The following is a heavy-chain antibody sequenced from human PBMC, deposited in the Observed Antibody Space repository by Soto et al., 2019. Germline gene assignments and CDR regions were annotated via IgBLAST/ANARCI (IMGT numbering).Heavy chain of an antibody. Sequence: EVQLVESGGGLVQPGGSLRLSCAASGFTVSSNYMSWVRQAPGKGLEWVSGIYSGGSTYYADSVKGRFTISRHNSKNTLYLQMNSLRAEDTAVYYCARGVFYGDFDYWGQGTLVTVSS. CDR3: ARGVFYGDFDY. CDR1: GFTVSSNY. J-gene: IGHJ4*02. D-gene: IGHD4-17*01. CDR2: IYSGGST. V-gene: IGHV3-53*04.